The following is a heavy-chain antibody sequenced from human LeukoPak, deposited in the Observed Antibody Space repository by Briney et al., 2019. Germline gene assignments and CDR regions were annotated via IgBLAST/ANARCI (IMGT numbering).Heavy chain of an antibody. V-gene: IGHV3-21*01. D-gene: IGHD6-19*01. CDR3: ARESGWFFVPTYFDY. CDR1: GFSFSSYN. J-gene: IGHJ4*02. CDR2: ISSSSSYI. Sequence: GGSLRLSCAASGFSFSSYNLNWVRQAPGKGLEWVSSISSSSSYIYYADSVKGRFTISRDNARNSLYLQMNSLRAEDTAVYYCARESGWFFVPTYFDYWGQGTLVTVSS.